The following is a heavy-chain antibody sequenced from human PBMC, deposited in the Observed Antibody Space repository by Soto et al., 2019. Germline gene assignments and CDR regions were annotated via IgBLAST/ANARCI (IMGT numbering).Heavy chain of an antibody. CDR3: ARDRLTDYDFWSGYSSPGYYGMDV. CDR2: ISSSGSTI. D-gene: IGHD3-3*01. Sequence: HPGGSLRLSCAASGFTFSSYEMNWVRQAPGKGLEWVSYISSSGSTIYYADSVKGRFTISRDNAKNSLYLQMNSLRAEDTAAYYCARDRLTDYDFWSGYSSPGYYGMDVWGQGTTVTVSS. V-gene: IGHV3-48*03. CDR1: GFTFSSYE. J-gene: IGHJ6*02.